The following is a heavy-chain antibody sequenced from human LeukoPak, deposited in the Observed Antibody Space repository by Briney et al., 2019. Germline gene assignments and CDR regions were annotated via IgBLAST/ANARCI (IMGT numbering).Heavy chain of an antibody. CDR1: GFTFSSYW. D-gene: IGHD6-19*01. CDR3: VRGIAGAANDH. Sequence: GGSLRLSCAASGFTFSSYWMHWVRQAPGKGLVWVSRINPDGSSTTYADSVKGGFTMSRDNAANMLYLQMNSLRADDTAVYYCVRGIAGAANDHWGQGTLVTVSS. V-gene: IGHV3-74*01. CDR2: INPDGSST. J-gene: IGHJ4*02.